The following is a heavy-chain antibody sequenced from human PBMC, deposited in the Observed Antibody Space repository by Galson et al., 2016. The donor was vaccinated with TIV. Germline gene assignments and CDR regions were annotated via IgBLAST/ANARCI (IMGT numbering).Heavy chain of an antibody. J-gene: IGHJ4*02. D-gene: IGHD3-3*01. CDR3: ASFTKDAFDS. Sequence: SLRLSCAASGFNFDVRWMSWLRQVPGKELEWVGRIRSGSEAGTTDYAATVKGRFTISRDDSKDTLYLQMNNLKIEDTAVYYCASFTKDAFDSWGQGTLVIVSS. CDR1: GFNFDVRW. V-gene: IGHV3-15*01. CDR2: IRSGSEAGTT.